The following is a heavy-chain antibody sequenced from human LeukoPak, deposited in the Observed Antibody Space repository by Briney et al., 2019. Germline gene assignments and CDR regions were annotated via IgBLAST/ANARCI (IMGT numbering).Heavy chain of an antibody. D-gene: IGHD2-15*01. CDR1: GYSFSSYW. Sequence: GESLKISCKGSGYSFSSYWIAWVRQMPGKGLEWMGFIYPAGSDTIYSPSFQDQVTISEDKSINTAYLQWSSLKDSDTAMYYCARPSGYCSGGACYPGYWGQGALVTVSS. CDR3: ARPSGYCSGGACYPGY. J-gene: IGHJ4*02. CDR2: IYPAGSDT. V-gene: IGHV5-51*01.